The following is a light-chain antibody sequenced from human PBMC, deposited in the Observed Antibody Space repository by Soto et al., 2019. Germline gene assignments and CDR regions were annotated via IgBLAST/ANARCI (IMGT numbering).Light chain of an antibody. Sequence: QYALTQAPSASGTPGQRVTISCSGSSSNIGSNTVSWYQQVPGTAPKLLIYSNDQRPSGVPDRFSGSKSGTSASLAIGGLQSEDEADYYCAAWDDSLNGWVFGGGTKVTVL. CDR3: AAWDDSLNGWV. V-gene: IGLV1-44*01. CDR2: SND. J-gene: IGLJ3*02. CDR1: SSNIGSNT.